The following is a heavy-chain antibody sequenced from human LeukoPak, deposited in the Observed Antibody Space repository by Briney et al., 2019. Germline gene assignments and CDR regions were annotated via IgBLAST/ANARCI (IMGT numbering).Heavy chain of an antibody. CDR2: IYTSGST. CDR1: GGSISSGSYY. D-gene: IGHD3-10*01. J-gene: IGHJ4*02. CDR3: AGSGGLANQGAVFDY. Sequence: KPSQTLSLTCTVSGGSISSGSYYWSWIRQPAGKGLEWIGRIYTSGSTNSNPSLKSRVTMSVDTSKNQFSLKLNSVAAADTAVYYCAGSGGLANQGAVFDYWGQGTLVTVSS. V-gene: IGHV4-61*02.